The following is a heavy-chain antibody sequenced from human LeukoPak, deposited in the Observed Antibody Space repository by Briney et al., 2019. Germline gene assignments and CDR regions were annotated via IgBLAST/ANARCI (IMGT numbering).Heavy chain of an antibody. D-gene: IGHD7-27*01. CDR3: ARDPRLGGFDY. CDR2: ISYDGSNK. V-gene: IGHV3-30*04. CDR1: GFTFSSYA. Sequence: GGSLRLSCAASGFTFSSYAMHGVRQAPGKGLEWVAVISYDGSNKYYADSVKGRFTISRDNSKNTLYLQMNSLRAEDTAVYYCARDPRLGGFDYWGQGTLVTVSS. J-gene: IGHJ4*02.